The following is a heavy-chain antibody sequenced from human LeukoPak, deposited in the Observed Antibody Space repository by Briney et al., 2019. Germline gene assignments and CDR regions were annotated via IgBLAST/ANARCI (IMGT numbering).Heavy chain of an antibody. D-gene: IGHD5-18*01. Sequence: AGGSLRLSCAASGFTFGNYAIHWVRQAPGKGLEWVAVISYDGSNKYYADSVKGRFTISRDNSKNTLYLQMNSLRAEDTAVYYCARDFSSAMVTLPFDYWGQGTLVTVSS. CDR2: ISYDGSNK. J-gene: IGHJ4*02. CDR3: ARDFSSAMVTLPFDY. V-gene: IGHV3-30-3*01. CDR1: GFTFGNYA.